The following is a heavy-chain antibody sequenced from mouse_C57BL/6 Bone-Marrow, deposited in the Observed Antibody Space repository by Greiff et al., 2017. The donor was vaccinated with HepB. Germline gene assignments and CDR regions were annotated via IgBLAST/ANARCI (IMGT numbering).Heavy chain of an antibody. J-gene: IGHJ3*01. CDR1: GYTFTDYE. Sequence: QVQLKESGAELVRPGASVTLSCKASGYTFTDYEMHWVKQTPVHGLEWIGAIDPETGGTAYNQKFKGKAILTADKSSSTAYMELRSLTSEDSAVYYCTTRFAYWGQGTRVTVSA. CDR2: IDPETGGT. V-gene: IGHV1-15*01. CDR3: TTRFAY.